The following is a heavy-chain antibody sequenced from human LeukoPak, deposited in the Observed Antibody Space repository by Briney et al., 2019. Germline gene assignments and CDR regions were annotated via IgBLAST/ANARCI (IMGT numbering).Heavy chain of an antibody. CDR1: GFPFSAYW. V-gene: IGHV3-74*01. CDR3: AKDVTGPDDS. Sequence: PGGSLRLSCAASGFPFSAYWVHWVRQAPGKGLVWVSRINTDGTYTSYADSVKGRFTISRDNAQNTLFLQMTSLRVGDTAVYYCAKDVTGPDDSWGPGTLVTVSS. J-gene: IGHJ4*02. CDR2: INTDGTYT. D-gene: IGHD2-21*02.